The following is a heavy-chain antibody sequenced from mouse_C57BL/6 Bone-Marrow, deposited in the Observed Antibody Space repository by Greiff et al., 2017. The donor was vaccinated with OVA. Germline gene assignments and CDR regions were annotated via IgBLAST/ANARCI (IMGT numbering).Heavy chain of an antibody. CDR2: IDPNSGGT. CDR1: GYTFTSYW. D-gene: IGHD1-1*01. J-gene: IGHJ2*01. CDR3: ASFSSSHFDY. V-gene: IGHV1-72*01. Sequence: QVQLQQPGAELVTPGASVKLSCKASGYTFTSYWMPWVKQRPGRGLEWIGRIDPNSGGTKYNEKFKSKATLTVDKPSSTAYMQLSSLTSEDSAVYYCASFSSSHFDYWGQGTTLTVSS.